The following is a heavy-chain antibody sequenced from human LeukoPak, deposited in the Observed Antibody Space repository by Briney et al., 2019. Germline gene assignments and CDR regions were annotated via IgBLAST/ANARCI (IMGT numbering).Heavy chain of an antibody. V-gene: IGHV3-48*01. D-gene: IGHD3-10*01. Sequence: PRGCLRLSCAASVFTFSSDSMDGGRQAPGEGLGWGSYISISSSTIYYADFVKGRFTISRDNSKNALYLQMTSLRAEDTAVYYCAKDMDVGDYGSGDYFDYCGQGTLVTVSS. J-gene: IGHJ4*02. CDR1: VFTFSSDS. CDR3: AKDMDVGDYGSGDYFDY. CDR2: ISISSSTI.